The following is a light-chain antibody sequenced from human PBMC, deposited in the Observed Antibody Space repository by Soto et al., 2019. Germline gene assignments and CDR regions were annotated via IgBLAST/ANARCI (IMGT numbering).Light chain of an antibody. J-gene: IGKJ2*01. V-gene: IGKV3-15*01. CDR2: GAS. CDR3: QQRNT. Sequence: EIIMTQSPATLSVSPGEGATLSCRTSHSISTNLAWYQHKRGQSPRLLVYGASTRATGVPARFSGSGSGAEFTLSISSLQSEDFAVYYCQQRNTFGQGTKLEIK. CDR1: HSISTN.